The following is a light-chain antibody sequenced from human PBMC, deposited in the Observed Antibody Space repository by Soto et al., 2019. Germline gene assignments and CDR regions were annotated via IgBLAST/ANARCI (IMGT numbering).Light chain of an antibody. CDR1: QSLLHTVGKTY. Sequence: DIVMTQTPLSLFVTPGQPASISCKSSQSLLHTVGKTYLYWYLQKPGQSPQLLIYELSNRFSGVPDRFSGSGSGTDFTLKISRVEAEDVGIYSCMQSIQLPPTLGGGTKVVIK. V-gene: IGKV2D-29*02. CDR3: MQSIQLPPT. CDR2: ELS. J-gene: IGKJ4*01.